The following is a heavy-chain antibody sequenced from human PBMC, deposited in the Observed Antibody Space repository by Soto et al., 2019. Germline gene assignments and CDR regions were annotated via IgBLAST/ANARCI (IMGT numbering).Heavy chain of an antibody. CDR2: INPSVGST. V-gene: IGHV1-46*01. Sequence: ASVKISCKASGYTFTSYYIHWVRQAPGQGLEWMGIINPSVGSTSYAQKFQGRVTMTRDTSTSTVYMELSSLRSEDTAVYYCARDHVGSSTAYYSMESWGKRSTVIVSP. CDR3: ARDHVGSSTAYYSMES. J-gene: IGHJ6*04. D-gene: IGHD6-19*01. CDR1: GYTFTSYY.